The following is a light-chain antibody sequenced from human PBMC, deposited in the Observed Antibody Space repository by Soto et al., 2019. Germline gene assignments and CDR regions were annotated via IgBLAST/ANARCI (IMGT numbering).Light chain of an antibody. J-gene: IGKJ1*01. Sequence: IQRTQSPSSLSSSLGDRVAITCRASQGIRNDLGWYQQKPGKAPKLLIYAASSLQSGVPSRFSGSGSGTDFTLTISSLQPEDFATYYCLQNYNYPWTFGQGTKVDIK. CDR3: LQNYNYPWT. V-gene: IGKV1-6*01. CDR1: QGIRND. CDR2: AAS.